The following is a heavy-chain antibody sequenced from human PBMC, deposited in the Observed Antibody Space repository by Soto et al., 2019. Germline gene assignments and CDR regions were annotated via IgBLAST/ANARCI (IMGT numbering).Heavy chain of an antibody. Sequence: GGSLRLSCAASGFTFSSYGMHWVRQAPGKGLEWVAVIWYDGSNKYYADSVKGRFTISRDNSKNTLYLQMNSLRAEDTAVYYCAREGQLAFYYYYYYGMDVWGQGTTVTVSS. CDR2: IWYDGSNK. CDR1: GFTFSSYG. V-gene: IGHV3-33*01. D-gene: IGHD6-13*01. J-gene: IGHJ6*02. CDR3: AREGQLAFYYYYYYGMDV.